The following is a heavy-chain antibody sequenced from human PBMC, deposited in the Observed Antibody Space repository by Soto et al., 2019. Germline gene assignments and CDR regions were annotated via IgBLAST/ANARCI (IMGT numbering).Heavy chain of an antibody. D-gene: IGHD6-19*01. CDR3: AKGHNTGWYYFDY. V-gene: IGHV3-30*18. Sequence: QVQLVESGGGVVQPGGSLRLSCAASGFTFTSYAMHWVRQAPGKGLEWVAVMSYDGNNKYYAASVKGRFSVSRDTSKNTLYLQMSSLRTEDTAVYYCAKGHNTGWYYFDYWGRGALVIVSS. CDR1: GFTFTSYA. J-gene: IGHJ4*02. CDR2: MSYDGNNK.